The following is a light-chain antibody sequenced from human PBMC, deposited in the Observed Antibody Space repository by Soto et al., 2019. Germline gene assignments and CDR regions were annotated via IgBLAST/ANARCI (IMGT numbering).Light chain of an antibody. CDR1: QSISGW. V-gene: IGKV1-5*01. J-gene: IGKJ1*01. Sequence: ILLTQSPSSLSASVGDRVTITCRASQSISGWLAWFQQKPGKAPKLLIYDASSLESGVPSRFSGSGSGTEFTLTITSLQPDDFATYYCQQYVFYRGTFGQGTKVEIK. CDR2: DAS. CDR3: QQYVFYRGT.